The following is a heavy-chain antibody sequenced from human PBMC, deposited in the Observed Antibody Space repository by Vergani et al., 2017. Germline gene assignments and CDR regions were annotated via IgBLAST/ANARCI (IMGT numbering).Heavy chain of an antibody. V-gene: IGHV4-34*01. CDR3: ARHQLLWFGEYLNWFDP. Sequence: QVQLQQWGAGLLKPSETLSLTCAVYGGSFSGYYWSWIRQPPGKGLEWIGYIYYSGSTNYNPSLKSRVTISVDTSKNQFSLKLSSVTAADTAVYYCARHQLLWFGEYLNWFDPWGQGTLVTVSS. J-gene: IGHJ5*02. CDR2: IYYSGST. CDR1: GGSFSGYY. D-gene: IGHD3-10*01.